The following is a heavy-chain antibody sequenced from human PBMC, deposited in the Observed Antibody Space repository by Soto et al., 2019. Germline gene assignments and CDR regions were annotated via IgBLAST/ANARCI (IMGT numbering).Heavy chain of an antibody. J-gene: IGHJ4*01. CDR3: ARLGCVVGARHFDY. Sequence: SETLSLTCTGSGGSIYRSGYYWGWIRQPPGRGLEWIGNIDYNGVTYSNPSLKSRVTISRDTSKNQFSLKLTSVTAADTALYYCARLGCVVGARHFDYRRQGTPVTGSS. V-gene: IGHV4-39*01. CDR1: GGSIYRSGYY. D-gene: IGHD1-26*01. CDR2: IDYNGVT.